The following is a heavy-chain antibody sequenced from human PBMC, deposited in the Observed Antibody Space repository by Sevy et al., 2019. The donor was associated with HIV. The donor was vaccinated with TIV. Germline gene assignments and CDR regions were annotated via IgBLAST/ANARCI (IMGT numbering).Heavy chain of an antibody. CDR3: ARDEGSGSIYFDY. CDR1: GFTFSSYW. J-gene: IGHJ4*02. D-gene: IGHD3-10*01. CDR2: IKQDGSEK. V-gene: IGHV3-7*01. Sequence: GGSLRLSCAASGFTFSSYWMSWVRQAPGKGLEWVANIKQDGSEKYYVDSLKGRFTTSRDNAKNSLYLQMNSLRAEDTAVYYCARDEGSGSIYFDYWGQGTLVTVSS.